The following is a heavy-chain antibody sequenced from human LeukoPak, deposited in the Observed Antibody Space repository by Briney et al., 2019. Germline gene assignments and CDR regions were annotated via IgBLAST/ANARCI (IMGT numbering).Heavy chain of an antibody. D-gene: IGHD6-13*01. CDR3: ARSIYSSSWYPPLDY. CDR2: IIPIFGTA. J-gene: IGHJ4*02. Sequence: SVKVSCKASGGTFSSYAISWVRQAPGQGLEWMGGIIPIFGTANYAQKFQGRATITADESTSTAYMELSSLRSEDTAVYYCARSIYSSSWYPPLDYWGQGTLVTVSS. CDR1: GGTFSSYA. V-gene: IGHV1-69*01.